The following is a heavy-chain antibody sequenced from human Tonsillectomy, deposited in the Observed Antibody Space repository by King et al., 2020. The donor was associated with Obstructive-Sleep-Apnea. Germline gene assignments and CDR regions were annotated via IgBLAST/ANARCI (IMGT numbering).Heavy chain of an antibody. V-gene: IGHV3-9*01. CDR1: GFTFDDYA. CDR3: AKGDYYGSGSYSNAFDI. CDR2: ISWNSGSI. J-gene: IGHJ3*02. D-gene: IGHD3-10*01. Sequence: QLVQSGGGLVQPGRSLRLSCAASGFTFDDYAMHWVRQAPGKGLEWVSGISWNSGSICYADSVKGRFTISRDNAKNSLYLQMNSLRAEDTALYYCAKGDYYGSGSYSNAFDIWGQGTMVTVSS.